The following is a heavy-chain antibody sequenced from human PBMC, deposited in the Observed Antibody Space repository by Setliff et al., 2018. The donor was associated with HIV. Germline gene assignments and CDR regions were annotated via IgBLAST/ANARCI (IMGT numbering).Heavy chain of an antibody. CDR3: ARDAGRWGSYYYFRYMDV. J-gene: IGHJ6*03. CDR2: IKFDGSES. CDR1: EFTFSSYD. Sequence: GSLRLSCIASEFTFSSYDMHWVRQAPGKGLEWVSNIKFDGSESHYADSVKGRFIASTDNAKNSLFLQMNSLRMEDTAVFYCARDAGRWGSYYYFRYMDVWGKGTTVTVSS. V-gene: IGHV3-7*01. D-gene: IGHD3-16*01.